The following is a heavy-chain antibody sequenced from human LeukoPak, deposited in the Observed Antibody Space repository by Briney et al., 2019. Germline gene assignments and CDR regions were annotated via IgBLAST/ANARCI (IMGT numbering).Heavy chain of an antibody. CDR1: GFTFSSYS. Sequence: KPGGSLRLSCAASGFTFSSYSMNWVRQAPGKGLEWVSSISSSSSYIYYADSVKGRFTISRDNAKNSLYLQMNSLRAEDTAVYYCAREGPMIVVAGPNLDYWGQGTLVTVSS. V-gene: IGHV3-21*01. CDR3: AREGPMIVVAGPNLDY. CDR2: ISSSSSYI. J-gene: IGHJ4*02. D-gene: IGHD3-22*01.